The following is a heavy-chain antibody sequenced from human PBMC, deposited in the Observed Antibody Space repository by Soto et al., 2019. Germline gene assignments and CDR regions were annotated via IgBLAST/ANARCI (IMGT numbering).Heavy chain of an antibody. J-gene: IGHJ5*02. Sequence: RSMSLSCNFAAPRHSELAMTWDRQAPGKGLEWVGFIRNTPYGGTTDYAASVRGRFTMSRDDSESIAYLQMNSLKTEDSGVYDCSRGSFGYYGPWGPGTLVTVSS. CDR2: IRNTPYGGTT. V-gene: IGHV3-49*04. CDR1: APRHSELA. D-gene: IGHD2-2*03. CDR3: SRGSFGYYGP.